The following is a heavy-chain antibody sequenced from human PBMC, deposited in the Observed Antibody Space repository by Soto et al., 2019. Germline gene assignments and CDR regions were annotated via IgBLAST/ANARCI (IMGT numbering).Heavy chain of an antibody. CDR2: IYHSGST. D-gene: IGHD3-3*02. CDR1: GGSISSSNW. J-gene: IGHJ4*02. Sequence: QVQLQESGPGLVKPSGTLSLTCAVSGGSISSSNWWSWVRQSPGKGLEWIGEIYHSGSTNYNPSLKSRVTIAVDKSKNQFSLKLSSVTAADTAVYYCARDKVSDFGVVPHVYYFDYWGQGTLVTVSS. CDR3: ARDKVSDFGVVPHVYYFDY. V-gene: IGHV4-4*02.